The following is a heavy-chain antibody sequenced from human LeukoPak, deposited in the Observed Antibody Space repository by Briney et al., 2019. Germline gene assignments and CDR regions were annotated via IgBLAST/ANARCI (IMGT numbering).Heavy chain of an antibody. D-gene: IGHD3-22*01. CDR2: ISAYNGNT. V-gene: IGHV1-18*01. CDR3: ARVGYYYDSSGSPDY. Sequence: ASVKVSCKASGYTFTSYGISWVRQAPGQGLECMGWISAYNGNTNYAQKLQGRVTMTTDTSTSTAYMELRSLRSDDTAVYYCARVGYYYDSSGSPDYWGQGTLVTVSS. CDR1: GYTFTSYG. J-gene: IGHJ4*02.